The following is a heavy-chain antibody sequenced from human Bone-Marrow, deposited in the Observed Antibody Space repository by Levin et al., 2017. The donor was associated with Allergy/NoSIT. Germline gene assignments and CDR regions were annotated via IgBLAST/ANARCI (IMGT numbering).Heavy chain of an antibody. CDR2: IYTSGST. J-gene: IGHJ6*02. V-gene: IGHV4-4*07. Sequence: SETLSLTCTVSGGSISSYYWSWIRQPAGKGLEWIGRIYTSGSTNYNPSLKSRVTMSVDTSKNQFSLKLSSVTAADTAVYYCAGGRVPDNDFWSGSDTTYYYYYGMDVWGQGTTVTVSS. CDR1: GGSISSYY. D-gene: IGHD3-3*01. CDR3: AGGRVPDNDFWSGSDTTYYYYYGMDV.